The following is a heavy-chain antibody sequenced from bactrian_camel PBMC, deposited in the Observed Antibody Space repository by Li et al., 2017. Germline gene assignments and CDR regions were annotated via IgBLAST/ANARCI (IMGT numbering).Heavy chain of an antibody. CDR3: ATNDYMAF. CDR2: INAAGGTT. V-gene: IGHV3S1*01. Sequence: HVQLVESGGDLVQPGGSLRLSCVASGFTFRSHWMYWVRQGPGKGLDWVSSINAAGGTTYYADSVKGRFTISRDNAESTVYLQMNSLKTEDTAVYYCATNDYMAFWGQGTQVTVS. CDR1: GFTFRSHW. J-gene: IGHJ4*01. D-gene: IGHD1*01.